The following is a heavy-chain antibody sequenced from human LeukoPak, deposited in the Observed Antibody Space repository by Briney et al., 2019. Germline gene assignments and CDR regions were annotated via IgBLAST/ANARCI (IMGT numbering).Heavy chain of an antibody. CDR3: ATYTHWVAGDV. Sequence: GGSLRLSCAASGFTFSDSWMSWVRQAPGKGLEWVANMNQDGSAKYYVDSVKGRFTIPRDNARNSLYLQMSSLRAEDTAVYYCATYTHWVAGDVWGQGTTVTVSS. CDR1: GFTFSDSW. J-gene: IGHJ6*02. V-gene: IGHV3-7*01. CDR2: MNQDGSAK. D-gene: IGHD3-16*01.